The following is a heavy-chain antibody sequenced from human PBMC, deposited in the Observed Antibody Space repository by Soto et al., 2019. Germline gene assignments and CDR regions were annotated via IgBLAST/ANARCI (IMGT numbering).Heavy chain of an antibody. CDR2: ISGSGGST. J-gene: IGHJ4*02. D-gene: IGHD3-3*01. V-gene: IGHV3-23*01. CDR3: AKDRITIFGVVIIPFDY. CDR1: GFTFSSYA. Sequence: EVQLLESGGGLVQPGGSLRLSCAASGFTFSSYAMSWVCQAPGKGLEWVSAISGSGGSTYYADSVKGRFTISRDNSKNTLYLQMNSLRAEDTAVYYCAKDRITIFGVVIIPFDYWGQGTLVTVSS.